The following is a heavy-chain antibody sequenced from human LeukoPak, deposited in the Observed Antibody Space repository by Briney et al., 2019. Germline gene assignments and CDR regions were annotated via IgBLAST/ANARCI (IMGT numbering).Heavy chain of an antibody. Sequence: SVKVSCKASGGTFSSYAISWVRQAPGQGREWLGRINPIFGIANYAQKSQGRVTITADKSTSTAYMELSSLRSEDTAVYYCASSRSGSPHEYFQHWGQGTLVTVSS. D-gene: IGHD1-26*01. J-gene: IGHJ1*01. CDR3: ASSRSGSPHEYFQH. CDR1: GGTFSSYA. V-gene: IGHV1-69*04. CDR2: INPIFGIA.